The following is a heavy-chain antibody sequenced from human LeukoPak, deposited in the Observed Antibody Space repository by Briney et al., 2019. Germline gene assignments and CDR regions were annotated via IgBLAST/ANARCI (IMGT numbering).Heavy chain of an antibody. CDR2: ISGSGGST. V-gene: IGHV3-23*01. D-gene: IGHD6-19*01. CDR1: GFTFSSYA. CDR3: ARDYSSGWYWSYYGMDV. J-gene: IGHJ6*02. Sequence: GGSLRLSCAASGFTFSSYAMSWVRQAPGKGLEWVSAISGSGGSTYYADSVKGRFTISRDNSKNTLYLQMNSLRAEDTAVYYCARDYSSGWYWSYYGMDVWGQGTTVTVSS.